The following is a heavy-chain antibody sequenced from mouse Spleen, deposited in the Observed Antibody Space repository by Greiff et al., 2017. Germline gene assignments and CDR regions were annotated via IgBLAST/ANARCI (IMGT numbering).Heavy chain of an antibody. J-gene: IGHJ4*01. CDR2: ISSGGSTI. Sequence: EVQLVESGGGLVQPGGSRKLSCAASGFTFSSFGIHWVRQAPEKGLEWVAYISSGGSTIYYADTLKGRFTISRDNPKNTLFLQMTSLRSEDTAMYYCARSDGNYGAMDYWGQGTSVTVSS. CDR3: ARSDGNYGAMDY. CDR1: GFTFSSFG. V-gene: IGHV5-17*02. D-gene: IGHD2-1*01.